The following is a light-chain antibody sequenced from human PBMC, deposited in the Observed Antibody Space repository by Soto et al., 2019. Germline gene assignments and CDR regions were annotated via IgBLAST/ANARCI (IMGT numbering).Light chain of an antibody. V-gene: IGKV3-15*01. Sequence: EIVMTQSPFSLSVSPRERATLSCRASQSVSSDLAWYQQKPGQAPRLLIYGASTRATGIPARFSGSGSGTEFTLTISSLQSEDFAVYYCQQYHNWLMYTFGQGTKVDIK. CDR1: QSVSSD. J-gene: IGKJ2*01. CDR3: QQYHNWLMYT. CDR2: GAS.